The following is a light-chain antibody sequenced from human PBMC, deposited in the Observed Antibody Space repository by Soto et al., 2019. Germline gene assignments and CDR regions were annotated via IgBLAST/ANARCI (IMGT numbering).Light chain of an antibody. CDR1: QDIRKY. Sequence: DIQMTQSPSSLSASVGDRVTITCQASQDIRKYLNWYQQKSGSPPKLLIYTASDLQTGVPSRFSGSGSGINFTFTISSLQPEDIGTYYCQQYANLPFTSGPGTQVDIK. CDR3: QQYANLPFT. CDR2: TAS. J-gene: IGKJ3*01. V-gene: IGKV1-33*01.